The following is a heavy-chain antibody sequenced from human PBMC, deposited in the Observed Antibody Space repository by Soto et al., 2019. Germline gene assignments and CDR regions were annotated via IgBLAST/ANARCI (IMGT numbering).Heavy chain of an antibody. CDR1: GYSISLGYY. CDR3: ATLSGYFTISPFDP. CDR2: IYHSGNT. Sequence: SETLSLTCAVSGYSISLGYYWGWIRQPPGKGLEWIGSIYHSGNTYYNPSLKSRVSISLDTSKNHFSLELTSVTAADTAVYYCATLSGYFTISPFDPWGQGILVTVS. V-gene: IGHV4-38-2*01. J-gene: IGHJ5*02. D-gene: IGHD2-8*01.